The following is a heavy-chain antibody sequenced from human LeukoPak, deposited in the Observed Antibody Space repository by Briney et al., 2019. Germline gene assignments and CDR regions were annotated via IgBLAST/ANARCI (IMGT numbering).Heavy chain of an antibody. V-gene: IGHV3-23*01. Sequence: AISGSGGSTYYADSVKGRFTISRDNSKNTLYLQMNSLRAEDTALYYRAKDGIRFLEWFDPWGQGTLVTVSS. CDR3: AKDGIRFLEWFDP. J-gene: IGHJ5*02. CDR2: ISGSGGST. D-gene: IGHD3-3*01.